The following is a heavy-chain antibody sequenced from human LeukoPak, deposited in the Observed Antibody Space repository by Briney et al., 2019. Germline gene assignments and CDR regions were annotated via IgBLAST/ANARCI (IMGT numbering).Heavy chain of an antibody. J-gene: IGHJ5*02. V-gene: IGHV4-4*07. CDR1: GDSISTYY. CDR3: ARKALPGNWFDP. Sequence: SETLSLTCTVSGDSISTYYWSWILQPAGKGLEWIGRIFTSGSTNYNPSLKSRVTMSLDTSKNQFSLKLSSVTAADTAVYYCARKALPGNWFDPWGQGALVTVSS. CDR2: IFTSGST.